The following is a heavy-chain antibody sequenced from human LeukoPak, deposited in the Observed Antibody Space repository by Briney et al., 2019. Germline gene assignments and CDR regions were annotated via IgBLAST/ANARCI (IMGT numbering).Heavy chain of an antibody. CDR1: GGTFNTYA. D-gene: IGHD2-2*01. J-gene: IGHJ4*02. V-gene: IGHV1-69*05. Sequence: ASVTVSCKASGGTFNTYAVSWVRQAPGQGLEWMGGIIPIFGTTNYAQNFRDRVTITTDESTSTVFLELSSLRSEDTAVYYCARGCNSATCPFDYWGQGTLVTVSS. CDR2: IIPIFGTT. CDR3: ARGCNSATCPFDY.